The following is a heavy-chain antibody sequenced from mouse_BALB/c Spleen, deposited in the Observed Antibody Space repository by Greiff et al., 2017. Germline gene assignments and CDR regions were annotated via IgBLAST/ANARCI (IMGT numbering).Heavy chain of an antibody. CDR2: IDPANGNT. D-gene: IGHD2-12*01. J-gene: IGHJ1*01. CDR1: GFNIKDTY. CDR3: ARPYDRDRCFDV. Sequence: VQLKESGAELVKPGASVKLSCTASGFNIKDTYMHWVKQRPEQGLEWIGRIDPANGNTKYDPKFQGRATITADTSSNTDYLQLSSLTSEDTAVYYCARPYDRDRCFDVWGAGTPGTVSS. V-gene: IGHV14-3*02.